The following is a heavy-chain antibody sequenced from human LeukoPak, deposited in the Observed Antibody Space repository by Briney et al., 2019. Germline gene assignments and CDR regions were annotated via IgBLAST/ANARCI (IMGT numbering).Heavy chain of an antibody. V-gene: IGHV1-46*01. CDR2: INPSGGFT. CDR1: GYTFTSYY. Sequence: ASVKVSCKASGYTFTSYYIHWIRQAPGQGLDWMGIINPSGGFTSYAQEFQGRVTITRDTSTNTVYMELSSLSSEDTAVYYCTRAFGLRDAFDVWGQGTMVTVSS. CDR3: TRAFGLRDAFDV. J-gene: IGHJ3*01. D-gene: IGHD3-16*01.